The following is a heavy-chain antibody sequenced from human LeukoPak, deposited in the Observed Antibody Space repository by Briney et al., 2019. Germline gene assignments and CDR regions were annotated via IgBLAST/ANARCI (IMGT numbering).Heavy chain of an antibody. CDR3: AKDQSGDGYYYYYMDV. V-gene: IGHV3-7*03. D-gene: IGHD5-12*01. Sequence: GGSLRLSCAASGFTFSSYWMSWVRQAPGKGLEWVANIKQDGSEKYYVDSVKGRFTISRDNSKNTLYLQMNSLRAEDTAVYYCAKDQSGDGYYYYYMDVWGKGTTVTVSS. J-gene: IGHJ6*03. CDR1: GFTFSSYW. CDR2: IKQDGSEK.